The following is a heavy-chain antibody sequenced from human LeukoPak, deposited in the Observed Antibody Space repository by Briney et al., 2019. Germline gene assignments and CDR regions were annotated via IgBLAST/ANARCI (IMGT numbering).Heavy chain of an antibody. J-gene: IGHJ4*02. CDR3: ARDRNYYGSGSYYMDY. CDR1: GFTFSDYY. V-gene: IGHV3-11*01. Sequence: GGSLRLSCAASGFTFSDYYMSWVRQAPGRGLEWVSYIRSRDTTIYYADSVKGRFTISRDNAKNSLYLQMYSLRAEDTAVYYCARDRNYYGSGSYYMDYWGQGTLVTVSS. CDR2: IRSRDTTI. D-gene: IGHD3-10*01.